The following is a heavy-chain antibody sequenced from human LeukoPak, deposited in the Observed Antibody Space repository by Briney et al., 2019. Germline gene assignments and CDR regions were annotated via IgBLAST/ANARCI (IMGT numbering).Heavy chain of an antibody. CDR2: IYHSGST. D-gene: IGHD1-1*01. V-gene: IGHV4-30-2*01. CDR1: GGSISSGGYS. Sequence: SETLSLTCAVSGGSISSGGYSWSWIWQPPGKGLEWIGYIYHSGSTYYNPSLKSRVTISVDRSKNQFSLKLSSVTAADTAVYYCARAPLEPYYFDYWGQGTLVTVSS. CDR3: ARAPLEPYYFDY. J-gene: IGHJ4*02.